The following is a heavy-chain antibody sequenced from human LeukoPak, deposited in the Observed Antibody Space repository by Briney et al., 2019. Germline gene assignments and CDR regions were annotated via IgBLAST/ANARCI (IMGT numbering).Heavy chain of an antibody. CDR1: GFSFSSYW. CDR2: IRQDGSDK. V-gene: IGHV3-7*03. J-gene: IGHJ4*02. CDR3: ARGGGHLDC. D-gene: IGHD4-23*01. Sequence: GSLRLSCAASGFSFSSYWMRWGRQAPGKGLEWVANIRQDGSDKYYLTSVRGRFTISRDNAKNSLFLQMNSLRVEDTAVYYCARGGGHLDCWGQGTLVTVSS.